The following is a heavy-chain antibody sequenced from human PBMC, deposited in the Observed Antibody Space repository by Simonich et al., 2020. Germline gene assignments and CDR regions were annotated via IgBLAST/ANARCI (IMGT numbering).Heavy chain of an antibody. D-gene: IGHD6-13*01. CDR1: GGSFSGYY. V-gene: IGHV4-34*01. CDR3: ARGLRVAAAGTAFQH. J-gene: IGHJ1*01. Sequence: QVQLQQWGAGLLKPSETLSLTCAVYGGSFSGYYWSWIRQPPGKGLEGIGEINHSGRPKYNPSLKRRVAISVDTSKNQFSLKLSSVTAADTAVYYCARGLRVAAAGTAFQHWGQGTLVTVSS. CDR2: INHSGRP.